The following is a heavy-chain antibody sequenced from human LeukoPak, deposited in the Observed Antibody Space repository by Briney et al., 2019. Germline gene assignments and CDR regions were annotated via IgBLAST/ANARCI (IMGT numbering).Heavy chain of an antibody. V-gene: IGHV1-18*01. Sequence: ASVKVSCKASGYTFTSYGISWVRQAPGQGLEWMGWISAYNGNTNYAQKLQGRVTMTTDTSTSTAYMELRSLRSDGTAVYYCARAVLYSSSWRHPYDMDVWGQGTTVTVSS. CDR3: ARAVLYSSSWRHPYDMDV. D-gene: IGHD6-13*01. J-gene: IGHJ6*02. CDR1: GYTFTSYG. CDR2: ISAYNGNT.